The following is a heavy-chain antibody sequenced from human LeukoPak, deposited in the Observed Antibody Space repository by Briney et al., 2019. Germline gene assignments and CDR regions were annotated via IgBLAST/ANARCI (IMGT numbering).Heavy chain of an antibody. V-gene: IGHV3-11*06. CDR3: ARDRLVATRGQAGAYGMDV. CDR2: ISSSSSYT. J-gene: IGHJ6*04. Sequence: GGSLRLSCAASGFTFSDYYMSWIRQAPGKGLEGVSYISSSSSYTNYADSVKGRFTISRDNDKNSLYLQMNSLRAEDTAVYYCARDRLVATRGQAGAYGMDVWGKGTTVTVSS. D-gene: IGHD5-12*01. CDR1: GFTFSDYY.